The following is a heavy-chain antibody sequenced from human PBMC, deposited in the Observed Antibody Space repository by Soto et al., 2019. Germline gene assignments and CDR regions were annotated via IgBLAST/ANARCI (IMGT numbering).Heavy chain of an antibody. CDR2: IYYSGST. CDR1: GGSISSGDYY. Sequence: PSETLSLTCTVSGGSISSGDYYWSWIRQPPGKGLEWIGYIYYSGSTYYNPSLKSRVTISVDTSKNQFSLKLSSVTAADTAVYYCARVSDGSGNHWFDPWGQGTLVTVSS. V-gene: IGHV4-30-4*01. D-gene: IGHD3-10*01. J-gene: IGHJ5*02. CDR3: ARVSDGSGNHWFDP.